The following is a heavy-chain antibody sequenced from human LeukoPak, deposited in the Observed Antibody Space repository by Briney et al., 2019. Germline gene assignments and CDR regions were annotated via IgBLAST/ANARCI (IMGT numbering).Heavy chain of an antibody. V-gene: IGHV3-11*06. J-gene: IGHJ3*02. CDR1: GFTFGDYY. D-gene: IGHD6-19*01. Sequence: GGSRRLAWAAAGFTFGDYYMRWVRQAPGEGLEWVSYISSISRYTNYASSVKGRFTIPRDNAQTSLYLQMTSLRAEDTAVYYCASGKQWLVGGDAFDIWGQGTMVTVSS. CDR2: ISSISRYT. CDR3: ASGKQWLVGGDAFDI.